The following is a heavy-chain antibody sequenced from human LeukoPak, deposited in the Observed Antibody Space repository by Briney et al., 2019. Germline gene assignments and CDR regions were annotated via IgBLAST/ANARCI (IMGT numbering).Heavy chain of an antibody. Sequence: PSETLSLTCTVSGGSISSGGYYWSWIRQPPGKGLEWIRYIYHSGSTYYNPSLKSRVTISVDRSKNQFSLKLSSVTAADTAVYYCARERQQLPHFDYWGQGTLVTVSS. CDR1: GGSISSGGYY. J-gene: IGHJ4*02. CDR3: ARERQQLPHFDY. V-gene: IGHV4-30-2*01. D-gene: IGHD6-13*01. CDR2: IYHSGST.